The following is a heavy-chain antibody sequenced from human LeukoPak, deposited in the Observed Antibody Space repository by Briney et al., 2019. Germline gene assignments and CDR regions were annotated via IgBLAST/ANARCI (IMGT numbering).Heavy chain of an antibody. V-gene: IGHV3-7*01. D-gene: IGHD3-22*01. CDR3: ARSLRTYYYDSSGYYSDRVYAFDI. CDR1: GFTFSSYW. J-gene: IGHJ3*02. Sequence: PGGSLRLSCAASGFTFSSYWMSWVRQAPGKGLEWVANIKQDGSEKYYVDSVKGRFTISRDNAKNSLYLQMNSLRAEDTAVYYCARSLRTYYYDSSGYYSDRVYAFDIWGQGTMVTVSS. CDR2: IKQDGSEK.